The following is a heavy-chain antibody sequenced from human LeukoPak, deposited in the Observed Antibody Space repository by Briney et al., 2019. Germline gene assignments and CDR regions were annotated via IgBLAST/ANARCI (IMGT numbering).Heavy chain of an antibody. CDR3: ARGGSSGWGARDAFDI. J-gene: IGHJ3*02. CDR2: IYHSGST. Sequence: SETLSLTCSVSHYSITSGYYWGWIRQPPGKGLEWIGNIYHSGSTFYNPSLKSRVTISVDASKNQFSLKLSSVTAADTAVYYCARGGSSGWGARDAFDIWGQGTMVTVSS. D-gene: IGHD6-19*01. CDR1: HYSITSGYY. V-gene: IGHV4-38-2*02.